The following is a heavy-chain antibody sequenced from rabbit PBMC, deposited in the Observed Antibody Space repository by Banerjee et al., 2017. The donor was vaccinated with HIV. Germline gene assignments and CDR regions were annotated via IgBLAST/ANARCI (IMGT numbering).Heavy chain of an antibody. J-gene: IGHJ4*01. CDR2: IGAGGWSGIT. CDR3: ARDGNNNDWGL. V-gene: IGHV1S45*01. Sequence: QEQVVGSGGGLVQPEGSLTLTCTASGFTLSSSYWICWVRQAPGKGLEWIACIGAGGWSGITYYAGGAKDRFTISKTSSTTVTLQMTRLTDADTATYFCARDGNNNDWGLWGPGTLVTVS. D-gene: IGHD2-1*01. CDR1: GFTLSSSYW.